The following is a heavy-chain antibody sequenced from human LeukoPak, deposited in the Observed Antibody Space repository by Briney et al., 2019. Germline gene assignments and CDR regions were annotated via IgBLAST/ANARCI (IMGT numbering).Heavy chain of an antibody. CDR3: AKGLSYYYDSSSKAFDY. CDR1: GFTFSSYA. CDR2: ISGSGGST. Sequence: PGGSLRLSCAASGFTFSSYAMSWIRQAPGKGLEWVSAISGSGGSTYYADSVKGRFTTSRDNSKNTLYLQMNSLRAEDTAVYYCAKGLSYYYDSSSKAFDYWGQGTLVTVSS. J-gene: IGHJ4*02. D-gene: IGHD3-22*01. V-gene: IGHV3-23*01.